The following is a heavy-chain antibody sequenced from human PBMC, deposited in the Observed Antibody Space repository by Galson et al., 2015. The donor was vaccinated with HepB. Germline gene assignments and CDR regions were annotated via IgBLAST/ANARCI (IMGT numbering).Heavy chain of an antibody. CDR1: GGSIRSYY. D-gene: IGHD1-1*01. V-gene: IGHV4-59*01. Sequence: SETLSLTCTVSGGSIRSYYWSWIRQPPGKGLEWIGYLSYSGSTNYNPSLKIRVTISVDTSKNQFSLKMTSVTAADTAVYYCARSSGYTSPYYYYMDVWGKGTTVTVSS. CDR2: LSYSGST. J-gene: IGHJ6*03. CDR3: ARSSGYTSPYYYYMDV.